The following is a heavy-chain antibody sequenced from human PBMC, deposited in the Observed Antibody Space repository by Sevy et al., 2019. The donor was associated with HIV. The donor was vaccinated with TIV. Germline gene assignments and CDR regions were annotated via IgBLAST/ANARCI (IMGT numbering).Heavy chain of an antibody. Sequence: GGSLRLSCAASGFTFTGSTMYWVRQASGKGLEWVARIRSRAKTYATAYAASVKGRFTISRDDSRNTAYLQMNSLKTEDTAVYYCSNQRTIAVAGDYFDYWGQGTLVTVSS. CDR2: IRSRAKTYAT. V-gene: IGHV3-73*01. CDR1: GFTFTGST. CDR3: SNQRTIAVAGDYFDY. J-gene: IGHJ4*02. D-gene: IGHD6-19*01.